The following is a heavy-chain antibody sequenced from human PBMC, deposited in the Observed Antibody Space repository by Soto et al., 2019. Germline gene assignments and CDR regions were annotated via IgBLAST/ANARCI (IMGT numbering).Heavy chain of an antibody. CDR3: TKANRYCSGANCFTFDY. V-gene: IGHV3-23*01. CDR2: FSSGGGGT. CDR1: GFAFSNYP. J-gene: IGHJ4*02. Sequence: PGGSLRLSCTASGFAFSNYPRSWVRQAPGKGLEWVSTFSSGGGGTYYADSVKGRFTISRDNSKNTLSLQMNSLRAKDTAVYYCTKANRYCSGANCFTFDYWGLGTLVTVSS. D-gene: IGHD2-15*01.